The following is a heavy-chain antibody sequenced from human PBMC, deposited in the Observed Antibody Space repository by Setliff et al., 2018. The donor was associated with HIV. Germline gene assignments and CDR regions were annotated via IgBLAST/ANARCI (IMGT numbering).Heavy chain of an antibody. CDR2: ISTSGSP. J-gene: IGHJ6*02. V-gene: IGHV4-4*07. Sequence: SDTLSLTCTVSGGSISGHFWSWIRQPAGKGLEWIGRISTSGSPNYNPSLKSRVTLSVDTSKHQFSLRLSSVTAADTALYYCARDNLYNSGSYYPNYGMDVWGLGTKVTVSS. CDR1: GGSISGHF. CDR3: ARDNLYNSGSYYPNYGMDV. D-gene: IGHD3-10*01.